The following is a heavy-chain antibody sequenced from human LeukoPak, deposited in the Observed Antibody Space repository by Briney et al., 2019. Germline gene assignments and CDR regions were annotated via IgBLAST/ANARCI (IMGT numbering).Heavy chain of an antibody. CDR2: IYYSGST. J-gene: IGHJ3*02. V-gene: IGHV4-59*08. Sequence: SETLSLTGTVSGGSISSYYWSWIRQPPGKGWEGFGYIYYSGSTNYNPSLKSRVTISVDTSKNHFSLKLSSVTAADTALYYCARHSPASSTSDAFDIWGQGTMVTVSS. CDR3: ARHSPASSTSDAFDI. CDR1: GGSISSYY. D-gene: IGHD6-13*01.